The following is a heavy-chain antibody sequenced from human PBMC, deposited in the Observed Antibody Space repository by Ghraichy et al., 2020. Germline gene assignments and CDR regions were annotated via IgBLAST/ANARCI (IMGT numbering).Heavy chain of an antibody. CDR1: GFTSSSYW. J-gene: IGHJ6*02. D-gene: IGHD3-3*02. CDR3: AREKHYQIRYDCYAMDV. CDR2: INQDGTEK. V-gene: IGHV3-7*01. Sequence: GESLNISCGASGFTSSSYWMTWVRQAPGKGLEWVANINQDGTEKFYVDSVKGRFTISRDNANNSVFLQMSSLRAEDTAVYYCAREKHYQIRYDCYAMDVWGQGTPVTVSS.